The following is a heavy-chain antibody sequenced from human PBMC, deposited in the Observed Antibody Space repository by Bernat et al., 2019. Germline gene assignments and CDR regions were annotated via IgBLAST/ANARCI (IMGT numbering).Heavy chain of an antibody. CDR3: ARSSRWLQSGGWFDP. J-gene: IGHJ5*02. CDR1: GYTFTSYY. CDR2: INPSGGST. V-gene: IGHV1-46*03. D-gene: IGHD5-24*01. Sequence: QVQLVQSGAEVKKPGASVKVSCKASGYTFTSYYMHWVRQAPGQGLEWMGIINPSGGSTSYAQKFQGRVTMTRDTSTSTVYMELSSLRSEDTAVYYCARSSRWLQSGGWFDPWGQGTLVTVSS.